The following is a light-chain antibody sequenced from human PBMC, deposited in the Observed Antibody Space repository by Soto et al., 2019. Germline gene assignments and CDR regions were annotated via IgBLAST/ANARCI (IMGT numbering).Light chain of an antibody. J-gene: IGKJ1*01. CDR1: QAVNTR. V-gene: IGKV3-15*01. CDR3: QQYNNWWT. Sequence: EIVLTQSPATLSSFPGGRVTLSCRASQAVNTRLAWYQHKPGQAPRLLIYGASTRATGISARFSGSGSGTEFTLTISSLQSEDFGVYYCQQYNNWWTFGQGTKVDIK. CDR2: GAS.